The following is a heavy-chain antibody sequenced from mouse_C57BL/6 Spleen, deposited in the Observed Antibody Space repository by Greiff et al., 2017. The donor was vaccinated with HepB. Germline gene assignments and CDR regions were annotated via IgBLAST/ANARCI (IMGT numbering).Heavy chain of an antibody. CDR1: GYSITSGYY. CDR3: ARADYDGGDFDY. Sequence: EVKLMESGPGLVKPSQSLSLTCSVTGYSITSGYYWNWIRQFPGNKLEWMGYISYDGSNNYNPSLKNRISITRDTSKNQFFLKLNSVTTEDTATYYCARADYDGGDFDYWGQGTTLTVSS. V-gene: IGHV3-6*01. J-gene: IGHJ2*01. D-gene: IGHD2-4*01. CDR2: ISYDGSN.